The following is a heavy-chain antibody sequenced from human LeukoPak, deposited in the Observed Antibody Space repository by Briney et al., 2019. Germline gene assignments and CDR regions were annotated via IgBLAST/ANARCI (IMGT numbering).Heavy chain of an antibody. D-gene: IGHD3-22*01. CDR1: GYTFTSYY. Sequence: SVKVSCKASGYTFTSYYMHWVRQAPGQGLEWMGRIIPIFGTANYAQKFQGRVTITTDESTSTAYMELSSLRSEDTAVYYCARDFSDYYDSSGYFDYWGQGTLVTVSS. CDR2: IIPIFGTA. J-gene: IGHJ4*02. CDR3: ARDFSDYYDSSGYFDY. V-gene: IGHV1-69*05.